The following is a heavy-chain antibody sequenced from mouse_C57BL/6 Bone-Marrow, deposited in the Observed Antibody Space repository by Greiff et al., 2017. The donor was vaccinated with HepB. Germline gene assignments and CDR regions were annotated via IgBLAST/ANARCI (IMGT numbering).Heavy chain of an antibody. CDR2: MYPGDGDT. CDR1: GYAFSSSW. V-gene: IGHV1-82*01. Sequence: VQLQQSGPELVKPWASVKISCKASGYAFSSSWMNWVKQRPGKGLEWIGRMYPGDGDTNYNGKFKGKATLTADKSSSTAYMQLSSLASEDSAVYFCARQLGGVWGTGTTVTVSS. D-gene: IGHD3-3*01. CDR3: ARQLGGV. J-gene: IGHJ1*03.